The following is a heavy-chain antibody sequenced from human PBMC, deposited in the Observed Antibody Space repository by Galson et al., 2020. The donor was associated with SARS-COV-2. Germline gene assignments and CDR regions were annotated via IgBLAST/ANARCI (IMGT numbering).Heavy chain of an antibody. V-gene: IGHV4-4*02. CDR2: IHHSGVT. CDR3: ARVGPTAGAFYAFDI. Sequence: SETLSLTCAVSGDSITSHNWWTWVRQYPGRGLEWIGEIHHSGVTHYIPSLKSRVSISVDKAQNQFSLNVISVTAADTAIYFYARVGPTAGAFYAFDIWGQGTMVTVSS. D-gene: IGHD6-13*01. CDR1: GDSITSHNW. J-gene: IGHJ3*02.